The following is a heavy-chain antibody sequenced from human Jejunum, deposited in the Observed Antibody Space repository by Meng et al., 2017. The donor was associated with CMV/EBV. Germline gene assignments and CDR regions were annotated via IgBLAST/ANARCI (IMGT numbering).Heavy chain of an antibody. CDR1: GFTVSDKY. J-gene: IGHJ3*02. CDR3: ARQYSGSYGDAFDI. V-gene: IGHV3-66*02. Sequence: TGFTVSDKYMTWVRQPPGKGLQWVSILYSGGTTSYADSVRGRFIFSRDSSKNTVFLQMNSLRPDDTAVYYCARQYSGSYGDAFDIWGQGVLVTVS. D-gene: IGHD1-26*01. CDR2: LYSGGTT.